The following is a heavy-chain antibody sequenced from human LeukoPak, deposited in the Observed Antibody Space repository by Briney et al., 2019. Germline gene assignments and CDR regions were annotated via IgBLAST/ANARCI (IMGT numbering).Heavy chain of an antibody. CDR1: GFTFSSYE. Sequence: GGSLRLSCAASGFTFSSYEMNWVRQAPGKGLEWVSAISGSGGSTYYADSVKGRFTISRDNSKNTLYLQMNSLRAEDTALYYCAKRAATVSYYFDYWGQGTLVTVSS. D-gene: IGHD4-17*01. V-gene: IGHV3-23*01. CDR2: ISGSGGST. CDR3: AKRAATVSYYFDY. J-gene: IGHJ4*02.